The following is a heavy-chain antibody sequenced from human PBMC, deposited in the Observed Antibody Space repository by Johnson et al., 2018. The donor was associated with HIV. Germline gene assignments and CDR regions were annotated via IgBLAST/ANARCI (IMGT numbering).Heavy chain of an antibody. V-gene: IGHV3-30*04. CDR1: GFTFSSYA. J-gene: IGHJ3*02. Sequence: QVQLVESGGGVVQPGRSLRLSCAASGFTFSSYAMHWVRQAPGKGLEWVAVISYDGSNKYYADSVKGRFSISRDNSKNTLYLQMNSLRAEDTAVYYCAKDGPGGAFDIWGQGTMVTVSS. D-gene: IGHD3-10*01. CDR3: AKDGPGGAFDI. CDR2: ISYDGSNK.